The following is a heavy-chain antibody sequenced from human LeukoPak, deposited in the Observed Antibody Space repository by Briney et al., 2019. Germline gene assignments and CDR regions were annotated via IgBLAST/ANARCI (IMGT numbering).Heavy chain of an antibody. D-gene: IGHD3-3*01. J-gene: IGHJ4*02. CDR2: ISYDGSNK. CDR1: GFTFSSYG. CDR3: ARGGAYDFWSGYYSHYFDY. Sequence: PGGSLRLSCTASGFTFSSYGMHWVRQAPGKGLEWVAVISYDGSNKYYADSVKGRFTISRDDSKNTLYVQMNSLRAEDTAVYYCARGGAYDFWSGYYSHYFDYWGQGTLVTVSS. V-gene: IGHV3-30*03.